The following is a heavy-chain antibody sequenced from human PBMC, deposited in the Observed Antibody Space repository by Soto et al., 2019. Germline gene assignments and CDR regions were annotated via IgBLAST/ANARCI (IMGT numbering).Heavy chain of an antibody. Sequence: EVQLVESGGGLVKPGGSLRLSCAASGFTFSSYSMNWVRQAPGKGLEWVSSISSSGGSTYYADSVKGRFTISRDNSKNTLYLQMNSLRAEDTAVYYCAKGGSSSQYYYYYYGMDVWGQGTTVTVSS. J-gene: IGHJ6*02. D-gene: IGHD6-13*01. CDR1: GFTFSSYS. CDR3: AKGGSSSQYYYYYYGMDV. CDR2: ISSSGGST. V-gene: IGHV3-23*04.